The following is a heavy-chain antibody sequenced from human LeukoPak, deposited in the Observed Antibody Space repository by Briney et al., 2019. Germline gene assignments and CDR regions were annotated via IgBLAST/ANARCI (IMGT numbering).Heavy chain of an antibody. CDR2: ISSSGSTI. J-gene: IGHJ5*02. V-gene: IGHV3-48*03. D-gene: IGHD2-15*01. CDR1: GLTFSSYE. Sequence: GGSLRLSCAASGLTFSSYEMNWVRQAPGKGLEWVSYISSSGSTIYYADSVKGRFTISRDNAKNSLYLQMNSLRAEDTAVYYCARGGESDGSRNWFDPWGQGTLVTVSS. CDR3: ARGGESDGSRNWFDP.